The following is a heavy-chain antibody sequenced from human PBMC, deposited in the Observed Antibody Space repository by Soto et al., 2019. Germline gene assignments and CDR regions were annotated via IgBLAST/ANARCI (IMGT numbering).Heavy chain of an antibody. Sequence: QVQLVESGGGVVQPGRSLRLSCAASGFTFSSYAMHWVRQAPGKGLEWVAVIAYDGRNKYYADSVKGRFTISRDNSKNTLYLKMNSLRIEDTAVYYCARKLERVFHYRAQETLVTVSP. V-gene: IGHV3-30*04. CDR3: ARKLERVFHY. J-gene: IGHJ4*02. CDR2: IAYDGRNK. D-gene: IGHD1-1*01. CDR1: GFTFSSYA.